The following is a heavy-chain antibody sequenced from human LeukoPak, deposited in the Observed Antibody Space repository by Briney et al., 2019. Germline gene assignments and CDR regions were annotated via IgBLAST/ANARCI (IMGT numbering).Heavy chain of an antibody. CDR1: GYTFTDYY. CDR2: MNPQTGGT. J-gene: IGHJ3*02. CDR3: SRGIEGSGLVRGEDVFDI. V-gene: IGHV1-2*02. Sequence: GSVTVSCMASGYTFTDYYLHWVRQAPGKGFDWMEWMNPQTGGTHDPLKIQGRVTMTRDTSIPTAYLELSRLTPDDTAVDFCSRGIEGSGLVRGEDVFDIWVQGTVVSVSS. D-gene: IGHD3-16*01.